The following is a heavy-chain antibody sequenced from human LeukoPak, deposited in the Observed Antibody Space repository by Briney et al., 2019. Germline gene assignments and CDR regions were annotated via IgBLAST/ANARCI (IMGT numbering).Heavy chain of an antibody. CDR3: ASEEGVYYDSSGYGDY. J-gene: IGHJ4*02. CDR1: EFTFSSYE. D-gene: IGHD3-22*01. Sequence: GGSLRLSCEASEFTFSSYEMNWVRQAPGKGLEWVSYIGPGGDSIYYADSVKGRFTISRDNAKKSLFLQMNSLRVDDTAVYYCASEEGVYYDSSGYGDYWGQGTLVTVSS. CDR2: IGPGGDSI. V-gene: IGHV3-48*03.